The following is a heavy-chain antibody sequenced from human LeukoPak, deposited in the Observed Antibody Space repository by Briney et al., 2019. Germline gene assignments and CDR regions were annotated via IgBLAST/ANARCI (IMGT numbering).Heavy chain of an antibody. CDR1: GFTFSSYA. J-gene: IGHJ3*02. V-gene: IGHV3-23*01. Sequence: PGGSLRLSCAASGFTFSSYAMSWVRQAPGKGLEWVSAISGSGGSTYYADSVKGRFTISRDNSKNTLYLQMNSLRAEDTAVYYCAKSSFPNSSGRSRGAFDIWGQGTMVTVSS. CDR3: AKSSFPNSSGRSRGAFDI. D-gene: IGHD6-19*01. CDR2: ISGSGGST.